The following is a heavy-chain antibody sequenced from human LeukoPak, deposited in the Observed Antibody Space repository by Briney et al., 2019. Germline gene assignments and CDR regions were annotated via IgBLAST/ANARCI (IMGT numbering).Heavy chain of an antibody. CDR3: AKVLRGSYLDAFDI. CDR2: ISGSGGST. J-gene: IGHJ3*02. D-gene: IGHD1-26*01. Sequence: GGSLRLFCEVSGFPLSSYAMRWVRQATGKGLEWVSAISGSGGSTYYADSVKGRFTISRDNSKNTLYLQMNSLRAEDTAVYYCAKVLRGSYLDAFDIWGQGTMVTVSS. CDR1: GFPLSSYA. V-gene: IGHV3-23*01.